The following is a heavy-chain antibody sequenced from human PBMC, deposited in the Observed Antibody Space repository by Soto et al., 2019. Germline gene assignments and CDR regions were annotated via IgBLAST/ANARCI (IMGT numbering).Heavy chain of an antibody. Sequence: EVQLLESGGDLVQPGGSLRLSCAASGFSFSSYAMSWVRQAPGAGPEWVSGISASGGRTYYADSVKGRFTISRDKSKSTLYLQMDSLRAEDTALYYCAEDPNGDYVGAFDIWGRGTLVTVSS. V-gene: IGHV3-23*01. J-gene: IGHJ3*02. D-gene: IGHD4-17*01. CDR3: AEDPNGDYVGAFDI. CDR1: GFSFSSYA. CDR2: ISASGGRT.